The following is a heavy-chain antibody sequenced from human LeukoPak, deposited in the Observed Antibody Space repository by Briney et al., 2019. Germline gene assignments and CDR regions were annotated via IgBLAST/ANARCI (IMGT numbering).Heavy chain of an antibody. CDR1: GYTFTSYG. CDR3: ARVPPRSILTYGSGSYYKGVWFDP. Sequence: ASVKVSCKASGYTFTSYGISWVRQAPGQGLEWMGWISDYNGNTNYAWKLEGRVTMTTDTSTSTAYTELRSLRSDDTAVYYCARVPPRSILTYGSGSYYKGVWFDPWGQGTLVTVSS. CDR2: ISDYNGNT. D-gene: IGHD3-10*01. V-gene: IGHV1-18*01. J-gene: IGHJ5*02.